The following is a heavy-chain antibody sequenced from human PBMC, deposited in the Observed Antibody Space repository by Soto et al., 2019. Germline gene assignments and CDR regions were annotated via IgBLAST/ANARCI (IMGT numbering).Heavy chain of an antibody. J-gene: IGHJ4*02. CDR1: GFTFSSYG. CDR3: AKDDGGSYSVGYFDY. V-gene: IGHV3-30*18. D-gene: IGHD1-26*01. Sequence: GGSLRLSCAASGFTFSSYGMHWVRQAPGKGLEWVAVISYDGSNKYYADSVKGRFTISRDNSKNTLYLQMNSLRAEDTAVYYCAKDDGGSYSVGYFDYWGQGTLVTVSS. CDR2: ISYDGSNK.